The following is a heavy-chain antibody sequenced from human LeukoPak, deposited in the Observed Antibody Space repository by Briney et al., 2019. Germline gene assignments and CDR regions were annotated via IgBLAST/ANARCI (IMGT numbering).Heavy chain of an antibody. D-gene: IGHD6-19*01. Sequence: SQTVSLTCTVSGGSISSYYWSWIRQPPGKGLEWIGYIYYSGSTNYNPSLKSRVTISVDTSKNQFSLKLSSVTAADTAVYYCARDKAVAYYYYGMDVWGQGTTVTVSS. CDR3: ARDKAVAYYYYGMDV. V-gene: IGHV4-59*01. CDR1: GGSISSYY. J-gene: IGHJ6*02. CDR2: IYYSGST.